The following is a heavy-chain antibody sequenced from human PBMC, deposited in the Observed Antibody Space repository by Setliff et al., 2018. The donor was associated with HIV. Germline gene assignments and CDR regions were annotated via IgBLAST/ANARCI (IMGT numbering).Heavy chain of an antibody. J-gene: IGHJ4*02. CDR2: ITGGSGFI. CDR3: AKDRRSYDYVWGSHQLD. CDR1: GFDFSDYS. Sequence: PGGSLRLSCAASGFDFSDYSMNWVRQAPGKGLEWVSCITGGSGFIDYADSVKGRFTVSRDNAKNAVYLQMNSLRPEDTAVYYCAKDRRSYDYVWGSHQLDWGQGTAVTVSS. D-gene: IGHD3-16*02. V-gene: IGHV3-21*01.